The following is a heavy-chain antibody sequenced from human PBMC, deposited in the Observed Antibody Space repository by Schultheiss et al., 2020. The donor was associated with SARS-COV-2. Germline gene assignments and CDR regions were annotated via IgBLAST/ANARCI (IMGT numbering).Heavy chain of an antibody. CDR3: ARGPNYYGSGSYYYYYYMDV. Sequence: SETLSLTCAVYGGSFSGYYWSWIRQPPGKGLEWIGEINHSGSTNYNPSLKSRVTISVDTSKNQFSLKLSSVTAADTAVYYCARGPNYYGSGSYYYYYYMDVWGKGTTVTVSS. CDR2: INHSGST. J-gene: IGHJ6*03. CDR1: GGSFSGYY. V-gene: IGHV4-34*01. D-gene: IGHD3-10*01.